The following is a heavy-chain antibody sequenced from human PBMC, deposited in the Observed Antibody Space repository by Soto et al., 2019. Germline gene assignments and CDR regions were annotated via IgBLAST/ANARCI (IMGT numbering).Heavy chain of an antibody. Sequence: EVQLVESGGGLVQPGGSLRLSCAASVFTVSSNYMSWVRQAPGKGLEWVSVIYSGGSAYYADSVKGRFTISRDNSKNTLYLQMNSLRAEDTAVYYCARHGYSYGGGYFDYWGQGTLVTVSS. CDR3: ARHGYSYGGGYFDY. CDR1: VFTVSSNY. CDR2: IYSGGSA. V-gene: IGHV3-66*04. D-gene: IGHD5-18*01. J-gene: IGHJ4*02.